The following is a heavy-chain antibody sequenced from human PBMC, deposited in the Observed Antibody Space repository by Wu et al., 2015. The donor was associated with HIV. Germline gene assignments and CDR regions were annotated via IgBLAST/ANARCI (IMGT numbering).Heavy chain of an antibody. V-gene: IGHV1-69*05. CDR3: ATNDYGGKNPDY. D-gene: IGHD4-23*01. CDR1: GVTFNKSG. Sequence: QVQLVQSGAEMKKPGSSVKVSCKASGVTFNKSGISWVRQAPGQGPEWMGEIIPMFGTVNYAHKFQGRLTVTTDESTSTAYMELSSLRSEDTGVYYCATNDYGGKNPDYWGQGTLVTVSS. CDR2: IIPMFGTV. J-gene: IGHJ4*02.